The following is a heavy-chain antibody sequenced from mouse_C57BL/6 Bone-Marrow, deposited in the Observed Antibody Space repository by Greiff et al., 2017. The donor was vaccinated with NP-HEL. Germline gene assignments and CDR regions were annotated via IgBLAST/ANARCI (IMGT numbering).Heavy chain of an antibody. Sequence: QVHVKQSGAELVKPGASVKMSCKASGYTFTSYWITWVKQRPGQGLEWIGDIYPGSGSTNYNEKFKSKATLTVDTSSSTAYMQLSSLTSEDSAVYYCAALRRSSFAYWGQGTLVTVSA. J-gene: IGHJ3*01. D-gene: IGHD2-4*01. CDR1: GYTFTSYW. CDR2: IYPGSGST. CDR3: AALRRSSFAY. V-gene: IGHV1-55*01.